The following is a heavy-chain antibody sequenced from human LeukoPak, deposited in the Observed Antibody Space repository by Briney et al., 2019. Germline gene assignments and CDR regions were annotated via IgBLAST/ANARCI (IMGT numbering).Heavy chain of an antibody. Sequence: ASVTVSCKTSGYTFTSYGISWVRRAPGLGLEWVGWISAYNCNRNYAQKLQGRVTMTTDTSTSTAYMELGSLRSDDTAVYYCARVHYGGDSGSLAYWGQGTLVTVSS. CDR3: ARVHYGGDSGSLAY. J-gene: IGHJ4*02. V-gene: IGHV1-18*01. D-gene: IGHD4-23*01. CDR2: ISAYNCNR. CDR1: GYTFTSYG.